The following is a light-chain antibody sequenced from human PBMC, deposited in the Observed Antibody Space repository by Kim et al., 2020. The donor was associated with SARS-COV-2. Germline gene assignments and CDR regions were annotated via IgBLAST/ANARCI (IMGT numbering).Light chain of an antibody. CDR1: PSVGSN. Sequence: EIVMTQSPATLSVSPGERATLSPRASPSVGSNLAWYQQKPGQAPRLLIYGASTRATGIPARFSGSGSGTEFTLTISSLQSEDFAVYYCQQFTNWPPHYTFGQGTKLEI. CDR2: GAS. V-gene: IGKV3-15*01. CDR3: QQFTNWPPHYT. J-gene: IGKJ2*01.